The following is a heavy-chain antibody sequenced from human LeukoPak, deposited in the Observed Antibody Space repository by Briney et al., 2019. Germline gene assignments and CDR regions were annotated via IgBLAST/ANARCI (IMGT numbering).Heavy chain of an antibody. J-gene: IGHJ4*02. CDR2: IYYSGST. D-gene: IGHD6-19*01. CDR1: GGSISSSSYY. Sequence: SETLSLTCTVSGGSISSSSYYWGWIRQPPGKGLEWIGSIYYSGSTYYNPSLKSRVTISVDTSKNQFSLKLSPVTAADTAVYYCARLSSSGWYVPDYWGQGTLVTVSS. V-gene: IGHV4-39*07. CDR3: ARLSSSGWYVPDY.